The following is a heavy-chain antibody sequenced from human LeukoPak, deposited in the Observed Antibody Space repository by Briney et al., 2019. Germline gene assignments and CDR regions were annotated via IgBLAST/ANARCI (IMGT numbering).Heavy chain of an antibody. D-gene: IGHD6-13*01. V-gene: IGHV3-7*01. CDR2: IEQDGSEK. CDR1: GFTFSSYW. J-gene: IGHJ4*02. CDR3: ARDQWAYSSSWYERGYFDY. Sequence: PGGSLRLSCAASGFTFSSYWMSWVRQAPGKGLEWVANIEQDGSEKYYVDSVKGRFTTSRDNAKNSLYLQMNSLRAEDTAVYYCARDQWAYSSSWYERGYFDYWGQGTLVTVPS.